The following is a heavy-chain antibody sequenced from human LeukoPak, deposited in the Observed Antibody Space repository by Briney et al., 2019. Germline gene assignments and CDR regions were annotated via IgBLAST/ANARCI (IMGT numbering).Heavy chain of an antibody. J-gene: IGHJ4*02. CDR1: SGSISGYS. Sequence: PSETLSLTCIVSSGSISGYSWSWIRQPPGKGLEWIGYIYHSGSTYYNPSLKSRVTISVDRSKNQFSLKLSSVTAADTAVYYCARDGASSGYYFDWGQGTLVTVSS. D-gene: IGHD3-22*01. CDR3: ARDGASSGYYFD. CDR2: IYHSGST. V-gene: IGHV4-30-2*01.